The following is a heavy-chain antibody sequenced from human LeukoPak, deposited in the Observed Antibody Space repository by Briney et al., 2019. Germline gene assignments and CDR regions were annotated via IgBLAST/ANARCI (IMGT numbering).Heavy chain of an antibody. J-gene: IGHJ4*02. CDR2: FDPEDGET. CDR1: GYTLTELS. V-gene: IGHV1-24*01. CDR3: ATGGNYYDSSGYYGIDY. D-gene: IGHD3-22*01. Sequence: ASVKVSCKVSGYTLTELSMHWVRQAPGKGLEWMGGFDPEDGETIYAQKFQGRVTMTEDTSTDTACMELSSLRSEDTAVYYCATGGNYYDSSGYYGIDYWGQGTLVTVSS.